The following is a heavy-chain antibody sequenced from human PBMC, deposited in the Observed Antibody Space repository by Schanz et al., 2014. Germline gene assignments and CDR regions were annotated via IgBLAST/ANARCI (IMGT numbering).Heavy chain of an antibody. CDR3: AKDPPRGVRTPIKPTLDY. J-gene: IGHJ4*02. CDR2: LRSDGSRR. D-gene: IGHD3-10*01. CDR1: GYSFSDYD. V-gene: IGHV3-30*02. Sequence: VQLVESGGGVVQPGGSLRLSCVGSGYSFSDYDMYWIRQAPGKGLEWLAFLRSDGSRRDYADSVKGRFTISRANSRNTLSLQMSSLRPEDTAVYYCAKDPPRGVRTPIKPTLDYWGQGTRVTVS.